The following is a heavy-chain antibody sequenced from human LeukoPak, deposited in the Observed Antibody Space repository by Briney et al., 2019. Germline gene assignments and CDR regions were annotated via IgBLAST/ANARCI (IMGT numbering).Heavy chain of an antibody. CDR3: ASDDSTQFDY. J-gene: IGHJ4*02. Sequence: SETLSLTCTVSGGSISSGSYYWSWIRQPAGKGLEWIGRIYTSGSTNYNPSLKSRVTISVDTSKNQFSLKLSSVTAADTAVYYCASDDSTQFDYWGQGTLVTVSS. CDR2: IYTSGST. CDR1: GGSISSGSYY. V-gene: IGHV4-61*02. D-gene: IGHD2-2*01.